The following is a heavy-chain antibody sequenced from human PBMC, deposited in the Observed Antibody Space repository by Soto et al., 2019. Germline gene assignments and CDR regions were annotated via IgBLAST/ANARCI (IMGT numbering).Heavy chain of an antibody. CDR1: GFSFSNYA. J-gene: IGHJ5*02. D-gene: IGHD1-26*01. CDR3: ASSEGAEGVVWFDT. V-gene: IGHV3-23*01. CDR2: IRGSGAET. Sequence: EVHLLESGGDLVQPGGSLSVSCVASGFSFSNYAMSWVRQAPGKGLEWVSGIRGSGAETHYADSVKGRFTISRDNSKNTVYLEMRSLNVGDTAVYYCASSEGAEGVVWFDTWGRGTLVTVSS.